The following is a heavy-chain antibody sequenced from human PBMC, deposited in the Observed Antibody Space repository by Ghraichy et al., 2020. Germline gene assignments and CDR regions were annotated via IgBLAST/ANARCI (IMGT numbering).Heavy chain of an antibody. V-gene: IGHV4-39*01. J-gene: IGHJ5*02. CDR2: IYYSGST. Sequence: SETLSLTCTVSGGSISSSSYYWGWIRQPPGKGLEWIGSIYYSGSTYYNPSLKSRVTISVDTSKNQFSLKLSSVTAADTAVYYCAGYCSSTSCYGGYNWFDPWGQGTLVTVS. CDR3: AGYCSSTSCYGGYNWFDP. CDR1: GGSISSSSYY. D-gene: IGHD2-2*01.